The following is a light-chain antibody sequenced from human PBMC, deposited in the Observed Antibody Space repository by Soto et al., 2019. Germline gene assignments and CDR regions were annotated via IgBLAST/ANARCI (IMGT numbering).Light chain of an antibody. CDR3: SSYAGSNNFV. CDR1: SSDVGGYNY. Sequence: QSALTQPPSASESPGQSVTISCTGTSSDVGGYNYVSWYQQHPGKAPKLMIYEVTKRPSGVPDRFSGSKSGNTASLTVSGLQAGDEADYYCSSYAGSNNFVFGTGTKLTVL. J-gene: IGLJ1*01. V-gene: IGLV2-8*01. CDR2: EVT.